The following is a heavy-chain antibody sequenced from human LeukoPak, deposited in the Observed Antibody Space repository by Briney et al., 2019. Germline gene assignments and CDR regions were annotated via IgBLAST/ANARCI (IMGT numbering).Heavy chain of an antibody. D-gene: IGHD2-15*01. CDR3: ARVVVAAPAYYYYYMDV. V-gene: IGHV4-59*01. CDR1: GGSISSYY. J-gene: IGHJ6*03. CDR2: IYYSGST. Sequence: MASETLSLTCTVSGGSISSYYWSWIRQPPGKGLEWIGYIYYSGSTNYNPSLKSRVTISVDTSKNQFSLKLSSVTAADTAVYYCARVVVAAPAYYYYYMDVWGKGTAVTVSS.